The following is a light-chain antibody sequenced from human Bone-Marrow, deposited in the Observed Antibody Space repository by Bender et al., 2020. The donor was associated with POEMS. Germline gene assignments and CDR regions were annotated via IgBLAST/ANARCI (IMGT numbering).Light chain of an antibody. Sequence: QSALTQPASVSGSPGQSITISCTGTSSDVHGYNYVSWYQQHPGKAPKLMIHDVSDRPSGVSNRFSGSKSGNTASLTISGLQADDEADYYCSSYTSRSSLVFGGGTKLTVL. J-gene: IGLJ2*01. V-gene: IGLV2-14*03. CDR3: SSYTSRSSLV. CDR1: SSDVHGYNY. CDR2: DVS.